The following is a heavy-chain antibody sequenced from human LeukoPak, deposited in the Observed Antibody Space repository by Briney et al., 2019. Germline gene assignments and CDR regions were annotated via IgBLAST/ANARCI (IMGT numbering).Heavy chain of an antibody. Sequence: PGGSLRLSCAASGFTFSSYWMHWVRQAPGKGLVWVSRINSDGSSTSYADSVKGRFTISRDNAKKSLYLQINSLRAEDTAMYYCARGGLPVYYYYMDVWGKETTVTVSS. D-gene: IGHD5-12*01. V-gene: IGHV3-74*01. CDR1: GFTFSSYW. CDR2: INSDGSST. J-gene: IGHJ6*03. CDR3: ARGGLPVYYYYMDV.